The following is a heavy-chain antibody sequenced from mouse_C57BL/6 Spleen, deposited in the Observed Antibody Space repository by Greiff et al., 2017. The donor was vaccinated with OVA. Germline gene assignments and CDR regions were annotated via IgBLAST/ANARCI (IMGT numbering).Heavy chain of an antibody. CDR2: IDPEDGET. CDR1: GFNIKDYY. D-gene: IGHD2-4*01. Sequence: EVKLQESGAELVKPGASVKLSCTASGFNIKDYYMHWVKQRTEQGLEWIGRIDPEDGETKYAPKFQGKATITADTSSNTAYLQLSSLTSEDTAVYYCARWEDDYGRFAYWGQGTLVTVSA. CDR3: ARWEDDYGRFAY. J-gene: IGHJ3*01. V-gene: IGHV14-2*01.